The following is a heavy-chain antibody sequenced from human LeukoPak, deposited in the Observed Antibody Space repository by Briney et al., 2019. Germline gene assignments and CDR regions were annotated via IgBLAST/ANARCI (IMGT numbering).Heavy chain of an antibody. Sequence: PSETLSLTCTVSGGSISSYYCSWIRQPPGKGLEWSGYIYYSASTNNNPSLKSRVTISVDTSKTQFSLKLSSVTAADTAVYYCASSGYSYGTFDYWGQGTLVTVSS. CDR1: GGSISSYY. CDR3: ASSGYSYGTFDY. D-gene: IGHD5-18*01. V-gene: IGHV4-59*08. J-gene: IGHJ4*02. CDR2: IYYSAST.